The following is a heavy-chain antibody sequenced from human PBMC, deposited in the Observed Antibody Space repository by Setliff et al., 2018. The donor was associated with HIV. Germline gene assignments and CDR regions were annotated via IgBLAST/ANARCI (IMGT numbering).Heavy chain of an antibody. V-gene: IGHV1-18*01. Sequence: ASVKVSCKPSGYTFTAYGLSWVRQAPGQGLEWMGWISTYSDETSYAQRLQGRVTMTTDTSTSTAYMELRRLTFDDTAVYYCARDVEHMLDVWGQGTTVTVSS. J-gene: IGHJ6*02. CDR3: ARDVEHMLDV. CDR1: GYTFTAYG. CDR2: ISTYSDET.